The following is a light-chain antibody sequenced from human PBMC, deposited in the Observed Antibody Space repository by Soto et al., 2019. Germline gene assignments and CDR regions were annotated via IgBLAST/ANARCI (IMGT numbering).Light chain of an antibody. CDR3: SSYTSSSTLPTV. CDR2: EVS. CDR1: SSNVGGYNY. J-gene: IGLJ1*01. Sequence: QSVLTQPASVSGSPGQSITISCTGTSSNVGGYNYVSWYQQHPGKAPKLMIYEVSNRPSGVSNRFSGSKSGNTASLTISGLQAEGEADYYCSSYTSSSTLPTVFGTGTKVTVL. V-gene: IGLV2-14*01.